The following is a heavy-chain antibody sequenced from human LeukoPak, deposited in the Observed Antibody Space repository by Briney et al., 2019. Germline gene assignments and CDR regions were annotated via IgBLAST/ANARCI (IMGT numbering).Heavy chain of an antibody. J-gene: IGHJ4*02. Sequence: GGSRRLSCAASGFTFSSYWMHWVRQAPGKGLVWVSRIDSDGSSTSNADSVKGRFTISRDNSKNTLYLQMNSLRAEDTAVYYCARPGWEFGYWGQGTLVTVSS. CDR2: IDSDGSST. V-gene: IGHV3-74*01. D-gene: IGHD1-26*01. CDR1: GFTFSSYW. CDR3: ARPGWEFGY.